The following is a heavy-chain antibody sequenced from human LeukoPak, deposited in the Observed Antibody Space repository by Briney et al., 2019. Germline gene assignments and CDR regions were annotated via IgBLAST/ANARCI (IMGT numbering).Heavy chain of an antibody. CDR2: IIPIFGTA. CDR3: ARDDCSGGSCYYSRRNWFDP. D-gene: IGHD2-15*01. Sequence: SVKVSCKASGYTFTGYYMHWVRQAPGQGLEWMGGIIPIFGTANYAQKFQGRVTITADESTSTAYMELSSLRSEDTAVYYCARDDCSGGSCYYSRRNWFDPWGQGTLVTVSS. V-gene: IGHV1-69*13. J-gene: IGHJ5*02. CDR1: GYTFTGYY.